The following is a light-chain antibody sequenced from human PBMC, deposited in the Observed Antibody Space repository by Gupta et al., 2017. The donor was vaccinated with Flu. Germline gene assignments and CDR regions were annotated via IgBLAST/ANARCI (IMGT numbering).Light chain of an antibody. CDR1: QSITSS. V-gene: IGKV3-20*01. CDR2: GAS. Sequence: EIVLTQSPGTLSLSPGERATLSCRTSQSITSSLAWFRQKPGQAPRLLIYGASSRATGIPDRFSGSGSGTDFSLTISRLEPEDFAVYYCQHYDVSRGTFGQGTKVEIK. CDR3: QHYDVSRGT. J-gene: IGKJ1*01.